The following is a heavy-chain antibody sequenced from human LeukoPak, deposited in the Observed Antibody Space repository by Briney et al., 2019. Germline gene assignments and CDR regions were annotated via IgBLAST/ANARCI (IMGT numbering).Heavy chain of an antibody. J-gene: IGHJ4*02. D-gene: IGHD2-2*02. CDR2: ISWNSGSI. Sequence: GGSLRLSCAASGFTFDDYAMHWVRQAPGKGLEWVSGISWNSGSIGYADSVKGRFTISRDNAKNSLYLQMNSLRAEDTAVYYCARDICSSTSCYNFDYWGQGTLVTVSS. V-gene: IGHV3-9*01. CDR1: GFTFDDYA. CDR3: ARDICSSTSCYNFDY.